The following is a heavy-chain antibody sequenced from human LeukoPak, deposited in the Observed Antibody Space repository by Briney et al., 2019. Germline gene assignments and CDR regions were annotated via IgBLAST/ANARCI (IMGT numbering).Heavy chain of an antibody. CDR2: IKQDGSEK. CDR1: GFTFSTSW. CDR3: ARSHYYDSSGYYDPGDY. Sequence: PGGSLRLSCAASGFTFSTSWMTWVRQAPGKGLEWVANIKQDGSEKYYVDSVKGRFTISRDNAKNSLYLQMNSLRAEDTAVYYCARSHYYDSSGYYDPGDYWGQGTLVTVSS. J-gene: IGHJ4*02. D-gene: IGHD3-22*01. V-gene: IGHV3-7*01.